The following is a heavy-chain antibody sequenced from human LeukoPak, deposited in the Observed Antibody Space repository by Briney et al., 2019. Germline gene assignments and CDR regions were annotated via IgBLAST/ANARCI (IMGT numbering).Heavy chain of an antibody. V-gene: IGHV4-61*01. D-gene: IGHD5-24*01. Sequence: SETLSLTCTVPGGSFSSSSYSWSWIRQPPGKGLEWIGFIYYSGSTKYKYNPSLESRVTISVDTSKNQFSLKLSSVTAADTAVYYCARHEGWSEMATSTCDYWGQGTLVTVYS. J-gene: IGHJ4*02. CDR3: ARHEGWSEMATSTCDY. CDR1: GGSFSSSSYS. CDR2: IYYSGSTKY.